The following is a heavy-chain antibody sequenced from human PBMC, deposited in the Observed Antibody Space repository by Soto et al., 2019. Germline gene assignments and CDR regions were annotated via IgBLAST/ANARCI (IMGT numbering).Heavy chain of an antibody. J-gene: IGHJ4*02. CDR2: ISYDGSNK. Sequence: GGSLRLSCAASGITFSSYALHWVRQAPGKGLEWVAVISYDGSNKFYVDSVKGRFTISRDNSKNTLYLQMNSPRTEDTAVYHCAHLAGLSNTDDYWGQGTLVTVSS. CDR3: AHLAGLSNTDDY. D-gene: IGHD5-18*01. CDR1: GITFSSYA. V-gene: IGHV3-30-3*01.